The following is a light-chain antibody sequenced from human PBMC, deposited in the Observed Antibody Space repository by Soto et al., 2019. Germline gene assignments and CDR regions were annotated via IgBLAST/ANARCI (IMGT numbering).Light chain of an antibody. CDR2: GAS. V-gene: IGKV3-20*01. CDR3: QQYGGSPQT. J-gene: IGKJ1*01. Sequence: EIVLTQSPGTLSLSPGERATLTCSPSQSVPSSRLAWYQHRPGQAPRLLIYGASSRAIGAADRFSGSESGTGFTLTISKLEPEDFAVYYCQQYGGSPQTFGQGT. CDR1: QSVPSSR.